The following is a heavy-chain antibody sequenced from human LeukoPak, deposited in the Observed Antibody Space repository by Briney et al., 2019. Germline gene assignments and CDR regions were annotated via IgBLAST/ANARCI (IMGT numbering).Heavy chain of an antibody. J-gene: IGHJ5*02. D-gene: IGHD3-22*01. CDR2: IYSGGST. CDR1: AFTVSSNY. V-gene: IGHV3-53*01. Sequence: GGSLRLSCAASAFTVSSNYMSWVRQAPGKGLEWVSVIYSGGSTYYADSVKGRFTISRDNSKNTLYLQMNSLRAEDTAVYYCARETAGGYYDSSGYYPNWFDPWGQGTLVTVSS. CDR3: ARETAGGYYDSSGYYPNWFDP.